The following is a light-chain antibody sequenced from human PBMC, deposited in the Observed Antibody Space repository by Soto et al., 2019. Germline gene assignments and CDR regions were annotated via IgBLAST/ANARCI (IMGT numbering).Light chain of an antibody. CDR3: CSYAGSSTLV. J-gene: IGLJ2*01. Sequence: QSALTQPASVSGSPGQSITISCTGTSSDVGGYNLVSWYQQHPGKAPKLMIYEVSKRTSGVSNRFSGSKSGNTASLTISGLQAEDEADYYCCSYAGSSTLVFGGGTKVTVL. CDR1: SSDVGGYNL. CDR2: EVS. V-gene: IGLV2-23*02.